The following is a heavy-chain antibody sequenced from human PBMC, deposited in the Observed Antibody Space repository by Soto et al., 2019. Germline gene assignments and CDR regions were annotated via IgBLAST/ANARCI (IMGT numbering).Heavy chain of an antibody. D-gene: IGHD3-10*01. CDR3: AKDRGYRVDYFGMDV. CDR2: ISGGGNDR. Sequence: PGGSLRLSCAASGFPFSSYAMSWVRQTPEGGLEWVAAISGGGNDRYYADFVQGRFTFSRDNSKNTVYLQMNSLRGEDTAVYYCAKDRGYRVDYFGMDVWGQGTTVTVSS. CDR1: GFPFSSYA. J-gene: IGHJ6*02. V-gene: IGHV3-23*01.